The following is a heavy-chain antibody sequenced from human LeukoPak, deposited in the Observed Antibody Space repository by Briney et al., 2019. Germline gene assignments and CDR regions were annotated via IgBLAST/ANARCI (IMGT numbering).Heavy chain of an antibody. Sequence: PKASLTLSCTASGYTFTSYYMHWVRQAPGQGLEWMGIINPSGGSTSNAQNFQGRVTMTRDTSTSTVYMELSSLRSEDTAVYYCARPRRDGYNHFDYWGQGTLVTVSS. CDR2: INPSGGST. J-gene: IGHJ4*02. CDR3: ARPRRDGYNHFDY. CDR1: GYTFTSYY. V-gene: IGHV1-46*01. D-gene: IGHD5-24*01.